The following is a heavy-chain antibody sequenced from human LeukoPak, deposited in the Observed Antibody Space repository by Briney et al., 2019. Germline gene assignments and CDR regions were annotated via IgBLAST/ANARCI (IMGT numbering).Heavy chain of an antibody. J-gene: IGHJ4*02. V-gene: IGHV1-3*01. CDR1: GYTFTSYA. Sequence: GASVKVSCKASGYTFTSYAMHWVRQAPGQRLEWMGWINAGNGNTKYSQKFQGRVTITRDRSMSTAYMELSSLRSEDTAMYYCASGYSSGPPGSYWGQGTLVTVPS. D-gene: IGHD6-19*01. CDR2: INAGNGNT. CDR3: ASGYSSGPPGSY.